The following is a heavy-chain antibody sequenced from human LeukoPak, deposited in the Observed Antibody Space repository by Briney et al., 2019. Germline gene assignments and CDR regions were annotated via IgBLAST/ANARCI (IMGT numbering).Heavy chain of an antibody. Sequence: GESLKISCKASGYSFTSYWIGWVRLMPGKGLEWMGVIYPGDSDTRYSPSFQGQVTISADKSISTAYLQWSSLKASDTAMYYCATTGPEYSSSWYLHFWGQGTLVTVSS. CDR1: GYSFTSYW. D-gene: IGHD6-13*01. V-gene: IGHV5-51*01. J-gene: IGHJ4*02. CDR2: IYPGDSDT. CDR3: ATTGPEYSSSWYLHF.